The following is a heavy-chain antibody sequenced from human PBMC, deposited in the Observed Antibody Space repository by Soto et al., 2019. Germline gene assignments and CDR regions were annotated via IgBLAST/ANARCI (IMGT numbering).Heavy chain of an antibody. CDR1: GGSISSYY. D-gene: IGHD3-22*01. V-gene: IGHV4-59*08. CDR3: ARHPSRRYYDSSGYYYPLFYGIDV. CDR2: IYYSGST. Sequence: SETLSLTCTVSGGSISSYYWSWIRQPPGKGLEWIGYIYYSGSTNYNPSLKSRVTISVDTSKNQFSLKLSSVTAADTAVYYCARHPSRRYYDSSGYYYPLFYGIDVWGQGTTVTFSS. J-gene: IGHJ6*02.